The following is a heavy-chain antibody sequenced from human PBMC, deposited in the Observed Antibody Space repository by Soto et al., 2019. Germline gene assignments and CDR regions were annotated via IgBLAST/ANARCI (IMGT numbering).Heavy chain of an antibody. Sequence: ASVKVSCKASGYTFTSYDINWVRQATGQGLEWMGWMNPNSGNTGYAQKFQGRVTMTRNTSISTAYMELSSLRSEDTAVYYCARGPCEPGSTSCYYYYYGMDVWGQGTTVTVSS. D-gene: IGHD2-2*01. CDR1: GYTFTSYD. J-gene: IGHJ6*02. CDR2: MNPNSGNT. CDR3: ARGPCEPGSTSCYYYYYGMDV. V-gene: IGHV1-8*01.